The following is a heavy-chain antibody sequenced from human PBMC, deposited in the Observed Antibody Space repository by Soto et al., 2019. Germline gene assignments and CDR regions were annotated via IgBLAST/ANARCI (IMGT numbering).Heavy chain of an antibody. CDR3: AVRGGELTDD. Sequence: XSVEVCCNASGSTFTSYGIHWVRQAPGQGLEWMGWISAYNGNTNYSQKLQGRVTMTTDTSTSTAYMELRSLRSDDTAVYYCAVRGGELTDDWGQGTLVTVSS. V-gene: IGHV1-18*04. CDR1: GSTFTSYG. D-gene: IGHD2-21*01. J-gene: IGHJ4*02. CDR2: ISAYNGNT.